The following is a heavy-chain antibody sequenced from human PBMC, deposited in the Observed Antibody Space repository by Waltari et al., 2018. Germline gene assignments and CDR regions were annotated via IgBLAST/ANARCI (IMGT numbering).Heavy chain of an antibody. D-gene: IGHD2-2*01. Sequence: QLQLQESGPGLVKPSETLSLTCTVSGGSISSSSYYWGWIRQPPGKGLEWNGSSYYSGSTYYNPARKSRVTISVETSKNQFSLKLSSVTAADTAVYDCARDRYQLLSYDYWGQGTLVTVSS. CDR1: GGSISSSSYY. J-gene: IGHJ4*02. CDR3: ARDRYQLLSYDY. CDR2: SYYSGST. V-gene: IGHV4-39*07.